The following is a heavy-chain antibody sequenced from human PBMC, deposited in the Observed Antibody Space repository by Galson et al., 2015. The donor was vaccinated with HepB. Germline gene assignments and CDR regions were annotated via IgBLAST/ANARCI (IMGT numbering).Heavy chain of an antibody. Sequence: QSGAEVKKPGESLKISCKGSGYSFTSYWIGWVRQMPGKGLEWMGIIYPGDSDTRYSPSFQGQVTISADKSISTAYLQWSSLKASDTAMYYCARQETDPMITFGGVITGWFDPWGQGTLVTVSS. V-gene: IGHV5-51*01. CDR3: ARQETDPMITFGGVITGWFDP. CDR1: GYSFTSYW. CDR2: IYPGDSDT. D-gene: IGHD3-16*02. J-gene: IGHJ5*02.